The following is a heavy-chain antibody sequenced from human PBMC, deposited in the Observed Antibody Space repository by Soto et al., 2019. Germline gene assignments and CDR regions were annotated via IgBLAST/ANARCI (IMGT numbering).Heavy chain of an antibody. Sequence: PSETLSLTCAVSGGSISSGGYSWTWIRQPPGKGLEWIGYIYHSGSTYYNPSLKSRVTISVDRSKNQFSLKLNSVTAADTAVYFCARLLYYYDTTGYYFFDYWGQGIPVTVSS. J-gene: IGHJ4*02. D-gene: IGHD3-22*01. CDR3: ARLLYYYDTTGYYFFDY. V-gene: IGHV4-30-2*01. CDR2: IYHSGST. CDR1: GGSISSGGYS.